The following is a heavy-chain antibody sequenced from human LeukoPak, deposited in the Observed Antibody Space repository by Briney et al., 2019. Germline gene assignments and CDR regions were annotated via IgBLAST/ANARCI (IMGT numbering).Heavy chain of an antibody. D-gene: IGHD1/OR15-1a*01. CDR2: IYYSGST. J-gene: IGHJ4*02. CDR3: ARNQTTANLFDY. Sequence: SETLSLTCTVSGGSISSYYWSWIRQPPGKGLEWIGYIYYSGSTNYNPSLKSRVTISVDTSKNQFSLKLSSVTAADTAVYYCARNQTTANLFDYWGQGTLVTVSS. CDR1: GGSISSYY. V-gene: IGHV4-59*08.